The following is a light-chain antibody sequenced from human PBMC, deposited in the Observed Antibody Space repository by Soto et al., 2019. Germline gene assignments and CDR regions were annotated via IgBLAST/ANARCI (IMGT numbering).Light chain of an antibody. V-gene: IGKV3-20*01. CDR1: QSVTSSY. CDR2: GAS. CDR3: QQYNSWPPT. J-gene: IGKJ4*01. Sequence: EIVLTQSPGTLSLSPGARATLSCRASQSVTSSYLAWYQQKPGQAPRLLIYGASSRATGIPDRFSGSGSGTDFTLTISRLEPEDFAVYYCQQYNSWPPTVGGGTKVDIK.